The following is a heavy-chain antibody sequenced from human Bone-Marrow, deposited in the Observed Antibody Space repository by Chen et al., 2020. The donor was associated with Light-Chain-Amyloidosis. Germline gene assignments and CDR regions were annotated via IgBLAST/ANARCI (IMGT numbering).Heavy chain of an antibody. CDR1: GLTVTTSY. CDR2: IYTTGKT. V-gene: IGHV3-53*02. Sequence: EVQLVETGGGLIQPGGSLRLSCAASGLTVTTSYMTWVRQAPGKGLEWGSTIYTTGKTYYADSVKGRFTISTDNSQNTLYLQMSSLRTDDTAVYFCTRVRVSYDFWKGSLDFWGQGTTVTVSS. D-gene: IGHD3-3*01. J-gene: IGHJ6*02. CDR3: TRVRVSYDFWKGSLDF.